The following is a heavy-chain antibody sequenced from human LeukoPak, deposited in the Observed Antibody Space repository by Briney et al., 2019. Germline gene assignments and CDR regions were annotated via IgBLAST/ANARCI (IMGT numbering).Heavy chain of an antibody. CDR1: GGSISSGSYY. D-gene: IGHD3-10*01. CDR3: ARDGGYYGSGSYYYYYGMDV. CDR2: IYTSGST. J-gene: IGHJ6*04. V-gene: IGHV4-61*02. Sequence: SETLSLTCTVSGGSISSGSYYWSWIRQPAGKGLEWIGRIYTSGSTYYNPSLKSRVTISVDTSKNQFSLKLSSVTAADTAVYYCARDGGYYGSGSYYYYYGMDVWGKGTTVTVSS.